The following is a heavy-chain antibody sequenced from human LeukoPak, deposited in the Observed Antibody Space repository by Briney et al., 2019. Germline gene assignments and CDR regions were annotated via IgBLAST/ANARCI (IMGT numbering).Heavy chain of an antibody. CDR3: ARLPNYYDSSGYFDY. CDR2: ISSSGSTI. CDR1: GFTFSDYY. Sequence: GGSLRLSCAASGFTFSDYYMSWIRQAPGKGLEWVSYISSSGSTIYYADSVKGRFTISRDNAKNSLYLQMNSLRAEDTAVYYCARLPNYYDSSGYFDYWGQGTLVTVSS. V-gene: IGHV3-11*01. J-gene: IGHJ4*02. D-gene: IGHD3-22*01.